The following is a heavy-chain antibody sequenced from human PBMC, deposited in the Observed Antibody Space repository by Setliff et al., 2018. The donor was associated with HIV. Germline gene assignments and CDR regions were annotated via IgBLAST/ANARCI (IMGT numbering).Heavy chain of an antibody. V-gene: IGHV1-69*10. CDR2: ILPLVDKT. CDR3: ARESPELREYYFDS. Sequence: LVKVSCKASGGTFSSYAISWVRQAPGQGFEWMGGILPLVDKTNYPQKFQGRVTLTVEKSTSTVYMELSSLTSEDTAIYYCARESPELREYYFDSWGQGTRVTVSS. D-gene: IGHD1-7*01. J-gene: IGHJ4*02. CDR1: GGTFSSYA.